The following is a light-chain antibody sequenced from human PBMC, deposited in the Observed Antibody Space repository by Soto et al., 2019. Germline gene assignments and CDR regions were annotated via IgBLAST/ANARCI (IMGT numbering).Light chain of an antibody. CDR3: SSYTSSSTVI. CDR1: SSDIGSYNY. J-gene: IGLJ2*01. CDR2: DVD. V-gene: IGLV2-14*03. Sequence: HSALAQPASVSGSPGQSITISCTGSSSDIGSYNYVCWYQQRPGKAPKLIIYDVDYRPSGVSHRFSGSRSGNTASLTISGLQAEDEADYYCSSYTSSSTVIFGGGTKVTVL.